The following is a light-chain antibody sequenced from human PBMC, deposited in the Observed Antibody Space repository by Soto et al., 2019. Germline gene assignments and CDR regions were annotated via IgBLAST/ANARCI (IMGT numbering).Light chain of an antibody. V-gene: IGKV3-15*01. CDR1: QSININ. CDR2: GAS. J-gene: IGKJ5*01. CDR3: QQYKSWPPIT. Sequence: EIVRTQSPVTLSVSPGERATLSCRASQSININLAWYQQKPGQAPRLLLYGASTRATGVPPRFSGGGSGTEFTLTISSLQSEDSAIYYCQQYKSWPPITFGQGTRLEIK.